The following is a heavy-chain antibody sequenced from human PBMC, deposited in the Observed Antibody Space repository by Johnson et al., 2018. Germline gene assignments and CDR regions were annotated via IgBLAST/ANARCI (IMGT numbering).Heavy chain of an antibody. V-gene: IGHV1-69*01. J-gene: IGHJ6*02. Sequence: QVQLVESGAEVKKPGSSVKVSCKASGGTFSSYAISWVRQAPGQGLEWMGGIIPIFGTANYAHKFQGRVTITADESTSTAYMELSSLRSEDTAVYYCARGGSYYPYYYYGMDVWGQGTTVTVSS. CDR2: IIPIFGTA. CDR1: GGTFSSYA. D-gene: IGHD1-26*01. CDR3: ARGGSYYPYYYYGMDV.